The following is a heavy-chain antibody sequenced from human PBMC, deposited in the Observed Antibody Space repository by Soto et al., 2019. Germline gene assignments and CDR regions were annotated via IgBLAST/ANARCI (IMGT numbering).Heavy chain of an antibody. Sequence: EVQLVESGGGLVQPGGSLRLSCAASGFTFSSYWMSWVRQAPGKGLEWVANIKQDGSEKYYVDSVKGRFTISRDNAKNSLYLQMHSLRAEDTAVYYCARAVTMVRGVIITPDYYYYYGMDVWGQGTTVTVSS. CDR3: ARAVTMVRGVIITPDYYYYYGMDV. V-gene: IGHV3-7*03. J-gene: IGHJ6*02. D-gene: IGHD3-10*01. CDR1: GFTFSSYW. CDR2: IKQDGSEK.